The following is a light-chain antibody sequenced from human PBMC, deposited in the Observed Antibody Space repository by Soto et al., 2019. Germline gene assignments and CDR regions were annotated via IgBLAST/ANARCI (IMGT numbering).Light chain of an antibody. V-gene: IGLV3-1*01. CDR3: QAWASSTGV. CDR2: QNN. J-gene: IGLJ1*01. Sequence: ELTQPPSVSVSPGQTASITCSGDKLGDKYACWYQQKPGQSPVLVIYQNNKRPSGIPERFSGSNSGNTATLTISGTQAMDEADYYCQAWASSTGVFGTGTKLTVL. CDR1: KLGDKY.